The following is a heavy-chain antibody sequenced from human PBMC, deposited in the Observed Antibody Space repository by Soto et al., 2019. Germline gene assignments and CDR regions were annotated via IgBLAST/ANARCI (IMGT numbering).Heavy chain of an antibody. D-gene: IGHD6-25*01. V-gene: IGHV1-8*01. CDR1: GYTFTSYG. CDR2: MNPNSGNT. CDR3: AIQRGFKLAGFDY. Sequence: ASVKVSCKASGYTFTSYGINWVRQATGQGLEWMGWMNPNSGNTGYAQKFQGRVTMTRNTSISTAYMELSSLRSEDTAVYYCAIQRGFKLAGFDYWGQGTLVTVSS. J-gene: IGHJ4*02.